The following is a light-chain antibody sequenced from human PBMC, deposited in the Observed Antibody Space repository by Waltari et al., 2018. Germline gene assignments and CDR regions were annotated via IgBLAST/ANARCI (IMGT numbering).Light chain of an antibody. Sequence: EIVMTQSPATLSVSPGEGATLSCRASQNINSNLAWYQQQPGQTPRLLIYGASTRAIGIPARFSGSGSGTEFTLTISSLQPEDFATYYCQQSYSFPETFGPGTKVDV. CDR1: QNINSN. CDR2: GAS. CDR3: QQSYSFPET. J-gene: IGKJ3*01. V-gene: IGKV3D-15*01.